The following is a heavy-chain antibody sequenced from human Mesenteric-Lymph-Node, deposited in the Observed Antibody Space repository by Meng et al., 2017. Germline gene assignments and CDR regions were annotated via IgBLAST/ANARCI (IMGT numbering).Heavy chain of an antibody. J-gene: IGHJ4*02. Sequence: ASVKVSCKASGYTLSDTDYYLQWVRQAPGKGLEYLGWIFPKSGVTNSVQKFQGRVTMTRDTSTSTVYMELSSLRSEDTAVYYCARERFGESPDFWGQGTLVTVSS. V-gene: IGHV1-2*02. CDR1: GYTLSDTDYY. CDR3: ARERFGESPDF. D-gene: IGHD3-16*01. CDR2: IFPKSGVT.